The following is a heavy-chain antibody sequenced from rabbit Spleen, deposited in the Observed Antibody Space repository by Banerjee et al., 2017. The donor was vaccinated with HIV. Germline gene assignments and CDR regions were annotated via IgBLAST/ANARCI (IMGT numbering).Heavy chain of an antibody. Sequence: QLKETGGGLVQPGGSLTLSCKASGFDFTSAYMSWVRQAPGKGLEWIGYIDPVFGKTYYANWVNGRFSISRENTQNTVSLQLNSLTVADTATYFCARLHGGYDDDDYGRYYFNLWGPGTLVTVS. CDR3: ARLHGGYDDDDYGRYYFNL. CDR1: GFDFTSAY. D-gene: IGHD2-1*01. V-gene: IGHV1S7*01. CDR2: IDPVFGKT. J-gene: IGHJ4*01.